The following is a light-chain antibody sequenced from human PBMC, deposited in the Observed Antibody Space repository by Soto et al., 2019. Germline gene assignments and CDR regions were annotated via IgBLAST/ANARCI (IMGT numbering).Light chain of an antibody. J-gene: IGKJ5*01. CDR2: DAS. Sequence: DIQMTQSPSSMSASVGDRVTITCQASQDITNKLNWYQQKPGKAPRLLLYDASSLETGVPSRFSGSGSGTDFTFTISSLQPEDIATYYCQHYDHLPITFGQGTRLEIK. CDR1: QDITNK. V-gene: IGKV1-33*01. CDR3: QHYDHLPIT.